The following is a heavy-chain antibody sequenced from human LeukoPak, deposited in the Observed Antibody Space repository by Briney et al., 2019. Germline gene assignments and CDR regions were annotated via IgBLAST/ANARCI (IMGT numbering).Heavy chain of an antibody. CDR1: GGSISSGSYY. CDR3: ARGECSSTSCYDPYNWFDP. J-gene: IGHJ5*02. V-gene: IGHV4-61*02. CDR2: IYTSGST. Sequence: SETLSLTCTVSGGSISSGSYYWSWIRQPAGKGLEWIGRIYTSGSTNYNPSLKSRVTISVDTSKNQFSLKLSSVTAADTAVYYCARGECSSTSCYDPYNWFDPWGQGTLVTVSS. D-gene: IGHD2-2*01.